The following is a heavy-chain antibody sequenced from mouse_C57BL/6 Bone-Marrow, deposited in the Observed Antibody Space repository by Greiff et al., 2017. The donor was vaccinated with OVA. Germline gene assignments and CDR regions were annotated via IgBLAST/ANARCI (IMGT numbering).Heavy chain of an antibody. CDR1: GYTFTDYN. CDR3: ARRLGLLYFDY. V-gene: IGHV1-22*01. D-gene: IGHD4-1*01. Sequence: EVKLVESGPELVKPGASVKMSCKASGYTFTDYNMHWVKQSHGKSLEWIGYINPNNGGTSYNQKFKGKATLTVNKSSSTAYMELRSLTSEDSAVYYCARRLGLLYFDYWGQGTTLTVSS. CDR2: INPNNGGT. J-gene: IGHJ2*01.